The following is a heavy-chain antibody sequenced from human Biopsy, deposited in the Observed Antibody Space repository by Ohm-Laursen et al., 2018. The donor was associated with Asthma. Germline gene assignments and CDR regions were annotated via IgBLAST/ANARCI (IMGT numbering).Heavy chain of an antibody. J-gene: IGHJ4*02. Sequence: ASSVKVSCKAPGGTFSNFAISWVRQAPGHGLEWMGTILTKFDITSYAEKFQARVTITADKSTSTTYMELSRLRSEDTAVYYCARSYDTDSYPVLVLDYWGQGTLVTVSS. CDR1: GGTFSNFA. CDR3: ARSYDTDSYPVLVLDY. CDR2: ILTKFDIT. D-gene: IGHD3-22*01. V-gene: IGHV1-69*04.